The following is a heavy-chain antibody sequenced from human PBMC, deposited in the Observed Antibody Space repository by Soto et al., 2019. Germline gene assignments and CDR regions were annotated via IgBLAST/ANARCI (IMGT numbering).Heavy chain of an antibody. CDR3: ARGSRLGSGSLRPGPSDIFDI. Sequence: HPGGSLRLSCAASGFMLSIYDMHWVRQPAGKGLEWVSAIGTTGDTYYGGSVKGRFTISREDAKSSLYLRVNSLRVGDTAVYYCARGSRLGSGSLRPGPSDIFDIWGQGTMVTVSS. CDR1: GFMLSIYD. CDR2: IGTTGDT. D-gene: IGHD3-10*01. J-gene: IGHJ3*02. V-gene: IGHV3-13*01.